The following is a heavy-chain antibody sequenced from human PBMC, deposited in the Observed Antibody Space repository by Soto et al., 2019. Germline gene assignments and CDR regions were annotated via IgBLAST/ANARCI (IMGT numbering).Heavy chain of an antibody. CDR1: GGSISSGDYY. CDR2: IYYSGST. J-gene: IGHJ4*02. CDR3: ARTRIMITFGGVIVEGPFDY. V-gene: IGHV4-30-4*01. Sequence: SETLSLTCTVSGGSISSGDYYWSWIRQPPGKGLEWIGYIYYSGSTYYNPSLKSRVTISVDTSKNQFSLKLSSVTAADTAVYYCARTRIMITFGGVIVEGPFDYWGQGTLVTVSS. D-gene: IGHD3-16*02.